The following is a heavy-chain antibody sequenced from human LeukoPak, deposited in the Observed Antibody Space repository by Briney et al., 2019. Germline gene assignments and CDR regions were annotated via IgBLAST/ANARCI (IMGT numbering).Heavy chain of an antibody. J-gene: IGHJ4*02. V-gene: IGHV3-48*01. D-gene: IGHD3-22*01. Sequence: GGSLRLSCAASGFTFSSYSMNWVRQAPGKGLEWVSYINIISSEIYYGDSVKGRFTISTDNAKNSVYLQMNSLRAEDTAVYYCARVASITMICDFWGQGTLVTVSS. CDR3: ARVASITMICDF. CDR1: GFTFSSYS. CDR2: INIISSEI.